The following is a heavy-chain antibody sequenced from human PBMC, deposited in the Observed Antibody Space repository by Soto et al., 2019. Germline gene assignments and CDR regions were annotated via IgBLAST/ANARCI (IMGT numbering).Heavy chain of an antibody. J-gene: IGHJ4*02. CDR2: VYHNGLT. CDR1: GDSIGSNVW. CDR3: AGAPARPGEADGFDY. D-gene: IGHD2-8*01. Sequence: QVQLHESGPRLVKPSGTLSLTCDVSGDSIGSNVWWSWVRQPPGKGLGWIGEVYHNGLTDYNPSLRGRATMSAHISMNSFSLRVTSVPDADRACFYCAGAPARPGEADGFDYWGQGPLVTVSS. V-gene: IGHV4-4*02.